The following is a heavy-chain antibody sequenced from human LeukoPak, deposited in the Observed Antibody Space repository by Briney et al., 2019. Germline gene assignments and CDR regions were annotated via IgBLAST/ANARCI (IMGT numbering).Heavy chain of an antibody. CDR2: IYYSGST. CDR1: GGSISSYY. J-gene: IGHJ5*02. Sequence: SETLSLTCNVSGGSISSYYWSWIRQPPGKGLEWIGYIYYSGSTNYNPSLKSRVTISVDTSKNRFSLKLSSVTAADTAVYYCARGGSTSYREFLYNWFDPWGQGTLVTVSS. D-gene: IGHD3-10*01. CDR3: ARGGSTSYREFLYNWFDP. V-gene: IGHV4-59*01.